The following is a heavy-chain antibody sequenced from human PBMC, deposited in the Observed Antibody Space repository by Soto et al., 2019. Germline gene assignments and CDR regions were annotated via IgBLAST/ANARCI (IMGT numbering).Heavy chain of an antibody. D-gene: IGHD6-19*01. J-gene: IGHJ4*02. Sequence: QVQLVQSGAEVKKPGASVKVSCKASGYTFTSYAMHWVRQAPGQRLEWMGWINAGNGNTKYSQKFQGRVTITRDTAARTASMELSSLRSEDTAVYYCAIGHSSGWLFFFYCGQGTLVTVSS. CDR3: AIGHSSGWLFFFY. CDR1: GYTFTSYA. CDR2: INAGNGNT. V-gene: IGHV1-3*01.